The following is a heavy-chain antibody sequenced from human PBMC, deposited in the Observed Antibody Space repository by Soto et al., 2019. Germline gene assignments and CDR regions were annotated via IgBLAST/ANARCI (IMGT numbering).Heavy chain of an antibody. D-gene: IGHD3-10*01. J-gene: IGHJ4*02. Sequence: EVQLVESGGGLVQPGRSLRLSCAASGFTFSNYAMHGVRQAPGKGLEWVSLITWNSGSLSYADSVKGRFTISRDNAKNSLYLDMNSLRPEDTALYYCANSFGSGSYPFDSWGQGTLVTVSS. V-gene: IGHV3-9*01. CDR1: GFTFSNYA. CDR3: ANSFGSGSYPFDS. CDR2: ITWNSGSL.